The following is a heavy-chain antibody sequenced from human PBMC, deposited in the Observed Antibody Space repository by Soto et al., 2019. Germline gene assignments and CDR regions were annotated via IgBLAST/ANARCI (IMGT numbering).Heavy chain of an antibody. Sequence: GGSLRLSCAASGFTFSSYSMNWVRQAPGKGLEWVSSISSSSSYIYYADSVKGRFTISRDNAKNSLYLQMNSLRAEDTAVYYCARGVLGYCTNGVCYGDAFDIWGQGTMVTVSS. V-gene: IGHV3-21*01. J-gene: IGHJ3*02. D-gene: IGHD2-8*01. CDR2: ISSSSSYI. CDR3: ARGVLGYCTNGVCYGDAFDI. CDR1: GFTFSSYS.